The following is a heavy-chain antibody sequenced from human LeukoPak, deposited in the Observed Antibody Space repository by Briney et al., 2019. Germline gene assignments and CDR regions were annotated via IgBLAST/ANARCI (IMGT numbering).Heavy chain of an antibody. Sequence: GGSLRLSCAASGLSFSTYAMSWVRQAPGKGLEWVAGISGGGVDTHYAGSVNGRFRISRDNSANTLYLQMNSLREEDTALYYCASGTYRLGDYWGQGTQVAVSP. V-gene: IGHV3-23*01. CDR3: ASGTYRLGDY. CDR1: GLSFSTYA. CDR2: ISGGGVDT. D-gene: IGHD3-10*01. J-gene: IGHJ4*02.